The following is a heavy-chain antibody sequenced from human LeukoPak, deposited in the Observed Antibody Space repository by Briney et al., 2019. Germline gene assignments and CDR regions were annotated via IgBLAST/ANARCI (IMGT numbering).Heavy chain of an antibody. V-gene: IGHV4-59*01. Sequence: SETLSLTCTVSGGSISSYYWSWIRQPPGKGLEWIGYIYYSGSTNYNPSPKSRVTISVDTSKNQFSLKLSSVTAADTAVYYCARDFNGYCSGGSCYIGNWFDPWGQGTPVTVSS. CDR1: GGSISSYY. J-gene: IGHJ5*02. CDR3: ARDFNGYCSGGSCYIGNWFDP. D-gene: IGHD2-15*01. CDR2: IYYSGST.